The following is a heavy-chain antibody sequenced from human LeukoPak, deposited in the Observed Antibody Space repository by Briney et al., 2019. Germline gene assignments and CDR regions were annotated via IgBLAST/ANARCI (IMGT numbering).Heavy chain of an antibody. CDR3: ASGLTGTTYAFDI. D-gene: IGHD1-20*01. CDR2: INPNSGGT. J-gene: IGHJ3*02. CDR1: GYTFTGYH. V-gene: IGHV1-2*02. Sequence: ASVKVSCKASGYTFTGYHMHWVRQAPGQGLEWMGWINPNSGGTNYAQKFQGRVTMTRDTSISTGYMELSRLRSDDTAVYYCASGLTGTTYAFDIWGQGTMVTVSS.